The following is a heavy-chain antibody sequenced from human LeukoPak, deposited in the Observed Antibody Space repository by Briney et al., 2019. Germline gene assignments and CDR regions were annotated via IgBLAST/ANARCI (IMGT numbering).Heavy chain of an antibody. V-gene: IGHV1-18*01. Sequence: ASVKVSCKASGYTFTSYGISWVRQAPGQGLEWMGWISAYNGNTNYAQKLQGRVTMTTDTSTSTAYMELSSLRSEDTAVYYCARDPRRDLITMVRGVIMRNWFDPWGQGTLVTVS. J-gene: IGHJ5*02. CDR3: ARDPRRDLITMVRGVIMRNWFDP. CDR1: GYTFTSYG. CDR2: ISAYNGNT. D-gene: IGHD3-10*01.